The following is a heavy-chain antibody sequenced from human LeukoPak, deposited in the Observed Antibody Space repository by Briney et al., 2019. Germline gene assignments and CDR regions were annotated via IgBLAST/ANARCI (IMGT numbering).Heavy chain of an antibody. J-gene: IGHJ4*02. CDR2: ISYDGSNK. V-gene: IGHV3-30*04. CDR3: ARDPLGTRPGFDY. D-gene: IGHD1-1*01. Sequence: GGSLRLSCAASGFTFSSYAMHWVRQAPGKGLEWVAVISYDGSNKYYADSVKGRFTISRDNSKNTLYLQMNSLRAEDTAVYYCARDPLGTRPGFDYWGQGTLFTVSS. CDR1: GFTFSSYA.